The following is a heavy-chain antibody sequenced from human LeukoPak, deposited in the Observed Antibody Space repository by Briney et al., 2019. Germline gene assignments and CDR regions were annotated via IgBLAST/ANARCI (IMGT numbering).Heavy chain of an antibody. CDR1: GFTVSSNY. CDR3: AAGITMVRGVINEIDY. Sequence: GGSLRLSCAASGFTVSSNYMSWVRQAPGKGLEWVSVIYSGGSTYYADSVKGRFTISRDNSKNTLYLQMNSLRAEDTAVYYCAAGITMVRGVINEIDYWGQGTLVTVSS. D-gene: IGHD3-10*01. J-gene: IGHJ4*02. CDR2: IYSGGST. V-gene: IGHV3-53*01.